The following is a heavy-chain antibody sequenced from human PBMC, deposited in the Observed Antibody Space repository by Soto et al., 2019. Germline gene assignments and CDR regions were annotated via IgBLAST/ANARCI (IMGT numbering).Heavy chain of an antibody. CDR2: INAGHGNT. CDR3: ARSWYRSGWPLGY. Sequence: ALLNRYRKAAGYRITSDAMHCGSKNPGQRLEWMGWINAGHGNTKYSQKFQGRVTITRDTSASTAYMELSSLRSEDTAVYYCARSWYRSGWPLGYSGQATLLSVPS. J-gene: IGHJ4*02. CDR1: GYRITSDA. V-gene: IGHV1-3*01. D-gene: IGHD6-19*01.